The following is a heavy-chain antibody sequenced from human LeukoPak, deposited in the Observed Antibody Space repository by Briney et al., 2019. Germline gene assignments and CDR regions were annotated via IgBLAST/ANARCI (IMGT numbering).Heavy chain of an antibody. CDR3: AKQTAEGDYDFWSGYYGFDY. J-gene: IGHJ4*02. Sequence: GGSLRLSCAASGFTFSTYAMTWVRQAPGKGLEWVSAISGNGGGTYSADSVKGRFTISRDNFKNTLYLQMNSLRAEDTALYYCAKQTAEGDYDFWSGYYGFDYWGQGTLVTVSS. CDR2: ISGNGGGT. D-gene: IGHD3-3*01. CDR1: GFTFSTYA. V-gene: IGHV3-23*01.